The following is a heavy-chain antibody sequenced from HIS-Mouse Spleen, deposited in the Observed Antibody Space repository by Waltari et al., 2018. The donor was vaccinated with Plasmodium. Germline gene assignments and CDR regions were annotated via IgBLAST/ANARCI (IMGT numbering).Heavy chain of an antibody. Sequence: QLQLQESGPGLVKPSATLSLTCTVSGGSISSSSYYWGWIRQPPGKGLEWIGSIYYSGSTYYNPSLKSRVTISVDTSKNQFSLKLSSVTAADTAVYYCARLRRIGHDAFDIWGQGTMVTVSS. CDR1: GGSISSSSYY. V-gene: IGHV4-39*01. CDR3: ARLRRIGHDAFDI. J-gene: IGHJ3*02. CDR2: IYYSGST.